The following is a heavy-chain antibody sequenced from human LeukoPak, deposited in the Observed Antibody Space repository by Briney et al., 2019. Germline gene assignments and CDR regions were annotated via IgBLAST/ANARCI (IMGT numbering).Heavy chain of an antibody. CDR2: IYYRGST. V-gene: IGHV4-38-2*02. D-gene: IGHD1-26*01. CDR1: GYSISSGYY. CDR3: ARYREVGATVDY. J-gene: IGHJ4*02. Sequence: SETLSLTCTVSGYSISSGYYWGWIRQPPGRGLEWIASIYYRGSTHYNPSLASLKSRVTISADTSKNQFSLKLSSVTAADTAVYYCARYREVGATVDYWGQGTLVTVSS.